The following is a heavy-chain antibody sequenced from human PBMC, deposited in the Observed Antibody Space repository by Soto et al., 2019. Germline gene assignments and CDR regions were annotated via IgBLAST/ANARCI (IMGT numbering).Heavy chain of an antibody. Sequence: GGSLRLSCAASGFTFSNAWMNWVRQAPGKGLEWVGRIKSKTDGGTTDYAAPVKGRFTISRDDSKNTLYLQMNSLKTEDTAVYYCTTDLWYYYDGSGYPHYYYGMDVWGQGTTVT. CDR2: IKSKTDGGTT. D-gene: IGHD3-22*01. J-gene: IGHJ6*02. CDR3: TTDLWYYYDGSGYPHYYYGMDV. CDR1: GFTFSNAW. V-gene: IGHV3-15*07.